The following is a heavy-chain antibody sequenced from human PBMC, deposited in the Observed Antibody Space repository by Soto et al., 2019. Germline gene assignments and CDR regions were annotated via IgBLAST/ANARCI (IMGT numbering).Heavy chain of an antibody. J-gene: IGHJ4*02. Sequence: QVQLVQSGAEVKKPGASVKVSCKASGYTFNSYAMNWVRQAPGQRLKWMGWINAGNGNTKYSQKFQGRVTITRDTSASTAYMELSSLRSEDTAVYYCARDPGYSYGYNWGQGTLVTVSS. CDR2: INAGNGNT. CDR1: GYTFNSYA. CDR3: ARDPGYSYGYN. V-gene: IGHV1-3*01. D-gene: IGHD5-18*01.